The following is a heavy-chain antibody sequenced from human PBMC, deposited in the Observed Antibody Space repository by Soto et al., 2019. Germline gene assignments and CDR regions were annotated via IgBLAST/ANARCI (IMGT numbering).Heavy chain of an antibody. CDR3: ARVVPSMYYFDY. Sequence: PGGSLRLSCAGSGFIFSDYYMSWIRQVPGKGLEWISYISSSGSYTNYADSVKGRFTISRDSVKNSLYLQMNSLSPEDTAVYHCARVVPSMYYFDYWGQGTLVTVSS. J-gene: IGHJ4*02. V-gene: IGHV3-11*05. D-gene: IGHD1-26*01. CDR2: ISSSGSYT. CDR1: GFIFSDYY.